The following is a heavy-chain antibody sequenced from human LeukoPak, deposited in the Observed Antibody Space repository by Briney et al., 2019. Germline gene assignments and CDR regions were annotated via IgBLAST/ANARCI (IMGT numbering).Heavy chain of an antibody. CDR1: RFTLSEYS. CDR2: ISSSSSYI. CDR3: ARASSLGSLYYFDC. Sequence: GGSLRLSCAASRFTLSEYSMSWVRQAPGKGQEWVSSISSSSSYIYYADSLKGRFTISRDNAKNSLYLQMNSLRAEDTAVYYCARASSLGSLYYFDCWGQGTLVTVSS. D-gene: IGHD6-6*01. V-gene: IGHV3-21*01. J-gene: IGHJ4*02.